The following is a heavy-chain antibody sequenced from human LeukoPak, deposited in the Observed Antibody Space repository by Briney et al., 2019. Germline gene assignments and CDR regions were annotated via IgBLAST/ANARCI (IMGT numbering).Heavy chain of an antibody. V-gene: IGHV3-23*01. CDR3: AKDLLLRPYYLDY. Sequence: GGSLRLSCAASGFSFSSYAMSWVRQAPGKGLEWVSAISGSGGSTYYADSVKGRFTIPRDNSKNTLYLQMNSLRAEDTAVYYCAKDLLLRPYYLDYGAQGTLVTVSS. D-gene: IGHD2-15*01. J-gene: IGHJ4*02. CDR2: ISGSGGST. CDR1: GFSFSSYA.